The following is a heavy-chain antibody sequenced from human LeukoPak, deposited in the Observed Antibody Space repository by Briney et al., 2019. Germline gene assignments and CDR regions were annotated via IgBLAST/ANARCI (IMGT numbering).Heavy chain of an antibody. CDR2: IWYDGSNK. J-gene: IGHJ4*02. D-gene: IGHD6-6*01. V-gene: IGHV3-33*01. CDR1: GFTFRNHG. CDR3: ARDRGAARFDF. Sequence: GGSLRLSCAASGFTFRNHGMHWVRQAPGKGLEWVAIIWYDGSNKYYVDSVKGRFTISRDNSKNTLHLQMNSLRVEDTAVYYCARDRGAARFDFWGQGAQVTVSS.